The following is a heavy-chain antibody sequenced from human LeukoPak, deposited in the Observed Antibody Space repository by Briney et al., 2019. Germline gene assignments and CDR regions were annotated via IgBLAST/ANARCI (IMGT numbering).Heavy chain of an antibody. Sequence: SETLSLTCTVSGGSISSSSYYWGWIRQPPGKGLEWIGSIYYSGSTYYNPSLKSRVTISVDTSKNQFSLKLSSVTAADTAVYYCARLYSYTYPFDYWGQGTLVTVSS. D-gene: IGHD5-18*01. V-gene: IGHV4-39*01. CDR3: ARLYSYTYPFDY. J-gene: IGHJ4*02. CDR1: GGSISSSSYY. CDR2: IYYSGST.